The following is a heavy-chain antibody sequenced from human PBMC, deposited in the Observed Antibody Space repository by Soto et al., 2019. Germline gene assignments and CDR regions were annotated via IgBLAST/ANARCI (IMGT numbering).Heavy chain of an antibody. V-gene: IGHV3-23*01. D-gene: IGHD3-22*01. CDR1: GFTFNSYV. J-gene: IGHJ4*02. CDR2: ISRSGRGSA. Sequence: EVQLLESGGALVQPGGSLRLSCAASGFTFNSYVMTWVRQAPGEGLEWVSSISRSGRGSAYYADSVKGRFTISRDNSENKLVLQMNNLRDEDTALYYCARGRYLDSSVYWVANLPFEHWGLGNLGTVSS. CDR3: ARGRYLDSSVYWVANLPFEH.